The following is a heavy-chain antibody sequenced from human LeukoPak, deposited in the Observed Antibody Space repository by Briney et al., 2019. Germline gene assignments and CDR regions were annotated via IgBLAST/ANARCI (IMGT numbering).Heavy chain of an antibody. CDR2: ISGSGGST. V-gene: IGHV3-23*01. CDR1: GFTFSSYG. J-gene: IGHJ4*02. Sequence: GGSLRLSCAASGFTFSSYGMSWVRQAPGKGLEWVSAISGSGGSTYYADSVKGRFTISRDNSKNTLYLQMNSLRAEDTAVYYCAKDTPIPAARRDYFDYWGQGTLVTVSS. CDR3: AKDTPIPAARRDYFDY. D-gene: IGHD2-2*01.